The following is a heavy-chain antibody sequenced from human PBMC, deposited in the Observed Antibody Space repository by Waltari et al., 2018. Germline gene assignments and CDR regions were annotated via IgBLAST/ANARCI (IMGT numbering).Heavy chain of an antibody. CDR2: IIPRTGSA. Sequence: QVQLVQSGAEVTEPGSSVKVSCKASGDTFRTHAITWVRQAPGQGLEWMGRIIPRTGSAKYPQNFQGRVTITADRSTNTAYMEMSSLRSEDTAMYYCAREGPDSQSSCFYYWGQGAQVTVSS. V-gene: IGHV1-69*08. CDR3: AREGPDSQSSCFYY. D-gene: IGHD3-22*01. CDR1: GDTFRTHA. J-gene: IGHJ4*01.